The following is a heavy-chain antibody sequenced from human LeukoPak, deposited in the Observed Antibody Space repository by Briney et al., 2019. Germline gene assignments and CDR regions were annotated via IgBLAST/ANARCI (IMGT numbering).Heavy chain of an antibody. CDR3: AVYDDYIDP. J-gene: IGHJ5*02. CDR2: IYNSGST. V-gene: IGHV4-30-2*01. D-gene: IGHD4-17*01. CDR1: GGSISSGGYS. Sequence: SETLSLTCAVSGGSISSGGYSWSWIRQPPGKGLEWIGYIYNSGSTYYNPSLKSRVTISVDRSKNQFSLKLSSVTAADTAVYYCAVYDDYIDPWGQGTLVTVSS.